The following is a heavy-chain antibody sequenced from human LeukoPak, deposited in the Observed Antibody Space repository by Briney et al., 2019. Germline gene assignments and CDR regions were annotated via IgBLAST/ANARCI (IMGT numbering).Heavy chain of an antibody. CDR1: GFAFSSYW. CDR2: IKQDGGEK. D-gene: IGHD3-3*01. CDR3: ARDITIFGVVSYFDC. J-gene: IGHJ4*02. V-gene: IGHV3-7*01. Sequence: PGGSLRLSCVASGFAFSSYWMTWVRQAPGKGLEWVANIKQDGGEKYYVDSVKGRFTISRDNAKNSLYLQMNSLRAEDTAVYYCARDITIFGVVSYFDCWGQGTLVTVSS.